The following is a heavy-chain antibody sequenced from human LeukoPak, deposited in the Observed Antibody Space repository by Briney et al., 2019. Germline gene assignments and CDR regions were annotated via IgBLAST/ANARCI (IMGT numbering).Heavy chain of an antibody. Sequence: PSETLSLTCTVSGGSFSSYYWSWIRQPPGKGLEWIGYIHYSGSTNYNPSLKSRVTISVDTSKKQFSLKMSSVTAADTAVYYCARVPLNSSGWGQARPYYFDCWGQGTLVTVSS. CDR1: GGSFSSYY. CDR2: IHYSGST. V-gene: IGHV4-59*12. D-gene: IGHD6-19*01. CDR3: ARVPLNSSGWGQARPYYFDC. J-gene: IGHJ4*02.